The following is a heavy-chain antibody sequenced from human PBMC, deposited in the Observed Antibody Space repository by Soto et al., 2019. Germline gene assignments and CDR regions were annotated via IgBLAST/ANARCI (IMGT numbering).Heavy chain of an antibody. J-gene: IGHJ5*02. D-gene: IGHD5-18*01. CDR3: ARAYTAMALGHWFDP. CDR1: GYTFTSYY. V-gene: IGHV1-46*01. Sequence: ASVKVSCKASGYTFTSYYMHWVRQAPGQGLEWMGIINPSGGSTSYAQKFQGRVTMTRDTSTITVYMELSSLRSEDTAVYYCARAYTAMALGHWFDPWGQGTLVTVSS. CDR2: INPSGGST.